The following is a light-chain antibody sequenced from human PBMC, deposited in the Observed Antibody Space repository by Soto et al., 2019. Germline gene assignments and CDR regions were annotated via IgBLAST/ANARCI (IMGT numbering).Light chain of an antibody. Sequence: DRGTLSCRDSQSVDINLAWYQQRSGQAPRLLSYGASTRATDMPGRFSGSGSGTDFTLTISSLQAEDVAVYYCQQYQRTPLTFGGGTKVDIK. CDR3: QQYQRTPLT. J-gene: IGKJ4*01. V-gene: IGKV3-15*01. CDR1: QSVDIN. CDR2: GAS.